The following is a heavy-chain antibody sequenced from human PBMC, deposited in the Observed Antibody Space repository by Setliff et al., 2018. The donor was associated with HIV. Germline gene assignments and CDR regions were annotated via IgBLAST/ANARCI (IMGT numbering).Heavy chain of an antibody. CDR1: GGTFSNHG. CDR3: ARARGIITTFDY. D-gene: IGHD3-22*01. CDR2: IIPILGTT. V-gene: IGHV1-69*13. J-gene: IGHJ4*02. Sequence: ASVKVSCKASGGTFSNHGISWVRQAPEQGLEWMGGIIPILGTTQFAQKLQGRLTITADESTSTAYMELSSLKSEDTAVYYCARARGIITTFDYWGQGTLVTVSS.